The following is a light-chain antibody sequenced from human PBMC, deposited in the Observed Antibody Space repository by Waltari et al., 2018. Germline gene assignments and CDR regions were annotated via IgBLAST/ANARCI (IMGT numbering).Light chain of an antibody. CDR3: MQATHLPPT. V-gene: IGKV2-30*01. CDR2: KVA. CDR1: QSLVYSDGKTY. Sequence: EVVMTQSPLSLSVTLGQPASISCRSSQSLVYSDGKTYLNRFQQRPGQSPRRLIYKVANRDSGVPARVSGSGSGTDFTLTISRVEAEDVGIYYCMQATHLPPTFGQGTKVEI. J-gene: IGKJ1*01.